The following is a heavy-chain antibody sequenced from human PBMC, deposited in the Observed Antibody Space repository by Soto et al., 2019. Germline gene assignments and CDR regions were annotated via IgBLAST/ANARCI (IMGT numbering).Heavy chain of an antibody. CDR2: IYSGGST. J-gene: IGHJ4*02. D-gene: IGHD1-26*01. CDR3: AKDWKWELLSYFDY. V-gene: IGHV3-66*01. CDR1: RFTAWTKS. Sequence: GPLTLSRLTLRFTAWTKSLRRAPRAPGKGLEWVPVIYSGGSTFYADSVRGRFTISRDNSKNTVNLQMNSLRAEDTAVYYCAKDWKWELLSYFDYWGQGTLVTVSS.